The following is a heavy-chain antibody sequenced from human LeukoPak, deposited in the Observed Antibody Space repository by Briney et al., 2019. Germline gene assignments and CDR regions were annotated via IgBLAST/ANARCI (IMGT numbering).Heavy chain of an antibody. V-gene: IGHV3-11*04. J-gene: IGHJ4*02. CDR3: AKDPTQLVLYYYFDY. CDR2: ISNSGSTI. CDR1: GFTFSDYY. Sequence: GGSLRLSCAASGFTFSDYYMSWIRQAPGKGLEWVSYISNSGSTIYYADSVKGRFTISRDNSKNTLYLQMNSLRAEDTAVYYCAKDPTQLVLYYYFDYWGQGTLVTVSS. D-gene: IGHD6-13*01.